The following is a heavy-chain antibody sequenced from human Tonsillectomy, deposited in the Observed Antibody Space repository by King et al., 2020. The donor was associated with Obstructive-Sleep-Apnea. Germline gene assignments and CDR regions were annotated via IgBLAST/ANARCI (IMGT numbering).Heavy chain of an antibody. CDR3: ARYRVELRGAVDY. D-gene: IGHD1-26*01. Sequence: VQLQESGPGLVKPSETLSLTCTVSGYSISSGYYWGWIRQPPGKGLEWIGSIYHSGSTYYNPSLKSRVTISVDTSKNQFSLKLSSVTAADTAVYYCARYRVELRGAVDYWGQGTLVTVSS. CDR2: IYHSGST. V-gene: IGHV4-38-2*02. CDR1: GYSISSGYY. J-gene: IGHJ4*02.